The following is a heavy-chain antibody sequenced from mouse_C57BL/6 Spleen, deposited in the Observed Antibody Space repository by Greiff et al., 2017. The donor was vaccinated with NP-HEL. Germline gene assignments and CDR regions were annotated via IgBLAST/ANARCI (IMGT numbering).Heavy chain of an antibody. V-gene: IGHV5-12*01. CDR3: ARQDYYGSSRYFDV. D-gene: IGHD1-1*01. CDR2: ISNGGGST. J-gene: IGHJ1*03. CDR1: GFTFSDYY. Sequence: EVMLVESGGGLVQPGGSLKLSCAASGFTFSDYYMYWVRQTPEKRLEWVAYISNGGGSTYYLDTVKGRFTISRDNAKNTLYLQMSRLKSEDTAMYYCARQDYYGSSRYFDVWGTGTTVTVSS.